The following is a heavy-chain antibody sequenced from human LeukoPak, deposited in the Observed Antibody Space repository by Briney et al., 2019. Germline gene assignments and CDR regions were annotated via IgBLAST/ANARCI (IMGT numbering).Heavy chain of an antibody. V-gene: IGHV4-31*03. D-gene: IGHD2-2*01. CDR3: ARAPTVVVPAAKGDWFDP. Sequence: PSQTLSLTCTVSGGSISSGGYYWSWIRQHPGKGLEWIGCIYYSGSTYYNPSLKSRVTISVDTSKTQFSLKLSSVTAADTAVYYCARAPTVVVPAAKGDWFDPWGQGTLVTVSS. CDR2: IYYSGST. CDR1: GGSISSGGYY. J-gene: IGHJ5*02.